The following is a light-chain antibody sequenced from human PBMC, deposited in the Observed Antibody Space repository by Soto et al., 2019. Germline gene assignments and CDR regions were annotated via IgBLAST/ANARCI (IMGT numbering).Light chain of an antibody. V-gene: IGKV3-20*01. CDR2: GAS. CDR3: QQYDSSPWT. Sequence: EIVLTQSPGTLSLSPGERATLSCRANQSVNRNYLAWFQQKPGQAPRLLIYGASSRATGIPDRFRGSGSGTDFALNISRLEPEDFAVYFCQQYDSSPWTFGQGTKVEIK. J-gene: IGKJ1*01. CDR1: QSVNRNY.